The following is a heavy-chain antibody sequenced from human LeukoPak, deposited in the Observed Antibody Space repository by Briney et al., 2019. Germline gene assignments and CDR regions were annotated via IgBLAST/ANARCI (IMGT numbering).Heavy chain of an antibody. CDR2: ISSSGSTI. Sequence: GGSLRLSCAASGFTFSSYEMNWVRQAPGKGLEWVSYISSSGSTIYYADSVKGRFTIPRDNAKNSLYLQMNSLRAEDTAVYYCARDSGYSYGYGRYFDYWGQGTLVTVSS. CDR1: GFTFSSYE. V-gene: IGHV3-48*03. D-gene: IGHD5-18*01. CDR3: ARDSGYSYGYGRYFDY. J-gene: IGHJ4*02.